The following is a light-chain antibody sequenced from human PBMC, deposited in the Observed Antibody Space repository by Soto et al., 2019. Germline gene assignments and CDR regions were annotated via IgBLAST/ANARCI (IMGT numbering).Light chain of an antibody. Sequence: DIQMTQSPSSLSASVGDRVTITCRASQSISSYLNWYQQKPGKAPKLLIYAASSLQSGVPSRFRGSGSGTEFTLTISSLQPDDFATYYCQQYNSYSRTFGQGTKVDIK. CDR1: QSISSY. V-gene: IGKV1-39*01. J-gene: IGKJ1*01. CDR2: AAS. CDR3: QQYNSYSRT.